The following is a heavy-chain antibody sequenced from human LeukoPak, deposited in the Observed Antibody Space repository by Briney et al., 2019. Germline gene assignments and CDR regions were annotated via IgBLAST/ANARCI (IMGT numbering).Heavy chain of an antibody. CDR3: AKASYGSGNNYFDY. CDR1: GFTFSSYS. Sequence: PGGSLRLSCAASGFTFSSYSMNWVRQAPGKGLEWVSYISSSSSTIYYADSVKGRFTISRDNSKNSLYLQMNSLRTEDTALYYCAKASYGSGNNYFDYWGQGTLVTVSS. D-gene: IGHD3-10*01. CDR2: ISSSSSTI. J-gene: IGHJ4*02. V-gene: IGHV3-48*04.